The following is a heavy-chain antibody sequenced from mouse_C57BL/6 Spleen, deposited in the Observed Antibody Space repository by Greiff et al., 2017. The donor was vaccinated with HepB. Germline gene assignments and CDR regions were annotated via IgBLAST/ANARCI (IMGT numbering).Heavy chain of an antibody. D-gene: IGHD1-1*01. Sequence: LEESGPELVKPGASVKISCKASGYAFSSSWMNWVKQRPGKGLEWIGRIYPGDGDTNYNGKFKGKATLTADKSSSTAYMQLSSLTSEDSAVYFCATLTTVVAEDYFDYWGQGTTLTVSS. CDR3: ATLTTVVAEDYFDY. V-gene: IGHV1-82*01. CDR2: IYPGDGDT. CDR1: GYAFSSSW. J-gene: IGHJ2*01.